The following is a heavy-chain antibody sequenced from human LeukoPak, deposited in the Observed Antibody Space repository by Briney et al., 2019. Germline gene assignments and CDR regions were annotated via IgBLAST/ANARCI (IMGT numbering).Heavy chain of an antibody. D-gene: IGHD5-18*01. CDR2: FDPEDGET. CDR3: ATDGPYTAMVKGGDY. V-gene: IGHV1-24*01. J-gene: IGHJ4*02. Sequence: ASVKVSCKVSGYTLTELSMHWVRQAPGNGLEWMGGFDPEDGETIYAQKFQGRVTMTEDTSTDTAYMELSSLRSEDTAVYYCATDGPYTAMVKGGDYWGQGTLVTVSS. CDR1: GYTLTELS.